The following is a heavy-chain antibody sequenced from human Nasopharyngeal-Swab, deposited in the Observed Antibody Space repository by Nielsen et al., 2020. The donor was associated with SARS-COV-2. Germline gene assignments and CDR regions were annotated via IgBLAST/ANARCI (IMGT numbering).Heavy chain of an antibody. CDR1: GGSISSYY. V-gene: IGHV4-59*13. CDR3: ARNLVGYYYDMVGAFDI. CDR2: IYYSGST. D-gene: IGHD3-22*01. Sequence: SETLSLTCTASGGSISSYYWSWIRQPPGKGLEWIGYIYYSGSTNYNPSLKSRVTISVDTSKNQFSLKLSSVTAADTAVYYCARNLVGYYYDMVGAFDIWGQGTMVTVSS. J-gene: IGHJ3*02.